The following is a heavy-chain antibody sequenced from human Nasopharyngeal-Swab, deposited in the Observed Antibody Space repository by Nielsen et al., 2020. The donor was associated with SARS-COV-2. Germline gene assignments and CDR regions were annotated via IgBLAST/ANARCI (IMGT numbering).Heavy chain of an antibody. Sequence: SVKVSCKASGDTFNNYVFSWVRQAPGQGLEWMGRIIPMLGIANYAQKFQGRVTITADKSTSTAYMELSSLRSDDTAVYYCARVGLVGARYYYGMDVWGQGTTVTVSS. CDR2: IIPMLGIA. CDR1: GDTFNNYV. CDR3: ARVGLVGARYYYGMDV. V-gene: IGHV1-69*04. J-gene: IGHJ6*02. D-gene: IGHD1-26*01.